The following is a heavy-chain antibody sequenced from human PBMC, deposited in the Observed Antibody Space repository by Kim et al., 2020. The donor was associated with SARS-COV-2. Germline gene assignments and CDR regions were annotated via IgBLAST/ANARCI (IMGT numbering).Heavy chain of an antibody. CDR3: AKITSGTSGWFEYFQH. J-gene: IGHJ1*01. D-gene: IGHD6-19*01. CDR2: IKSSGGST. Sequence: GGSLRLSCVASEFNFAMSWVRQAPGKELEWVSGIKSSGGSTVYADSVKGRFTISRDNFKNTLYLQMDSLRAEDTAIYYCAKITSGTSGWFEYFQHWGQGTLVTVSS. V-gene: IGHV3-23*01. CDR1: EFNFA.